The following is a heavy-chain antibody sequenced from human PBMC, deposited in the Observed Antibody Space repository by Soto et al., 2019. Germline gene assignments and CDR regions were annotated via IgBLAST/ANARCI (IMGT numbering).Heavy chain of an antibody. D-gene: IGHD4-4*01. CDR2: ISSSGSTI. CDR3: AGTGHTVYDY. CDR1: GFTFSSYE. J-gene: IGHJ4*02. Sequence: GGSLRLSCAASGFTFSSYEMNWVRQAPGKGLEWVSYISSSGSTIYYADSVKGRFTISRDNAKNSLYLQMNSLRAEDTAVYYCAGTGHTVYDYWGQGTLVTVSS. V-gene: IGHV3-48*03.